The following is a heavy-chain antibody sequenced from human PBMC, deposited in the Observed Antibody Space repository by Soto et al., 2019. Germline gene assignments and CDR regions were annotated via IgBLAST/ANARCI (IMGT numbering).Heavy chain of an antibody. J-gene: IGHJ5*02. CDR1: GFTFSYYA. D-gene: IGHD4-17*01. Sequence: GGSLRISCAASGFTFSYYAMSWVRQAPGKGLEWVSSISGAGGGTYYADSVKGRFTISRDNSKNTLYLQMNSLRAEDTALYYCAKTPDYLNCFDPWGQGTLVTVSS. CDR3: AKTPDYLNCFDP. CDR2: ISGAGGGT. V-gene: IGHV3-23*01.